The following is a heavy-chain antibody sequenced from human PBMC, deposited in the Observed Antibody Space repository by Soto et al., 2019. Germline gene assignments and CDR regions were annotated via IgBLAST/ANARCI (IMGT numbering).Heavy chain of an antibody. CDR3: ARGGRDCSSTSCDDFWSGYYDYYYYGMDV. Sequence: SLGCSGVSGGFTVSDCCISWSLQAPGTRLCPAPSICCIVGTIYYADSVKGRFTISRDNAKNSLYLQMNSLRAEDTAVYYCARGGRDCSSTSCDDFWSGYYDYYYYGMDVWGQGTTVTVS. CDR2: ICCIVGTI. J-gene: IGHJ6*02. CDR1: GFTVSDCC. D-gene: IGHD3-3*01. V-gene: IGHV3-11*01.